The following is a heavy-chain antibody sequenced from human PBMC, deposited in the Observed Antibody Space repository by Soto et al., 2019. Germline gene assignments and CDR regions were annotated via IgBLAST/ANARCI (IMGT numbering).Heavy chain of an antibody. Sequence: EVQLVESGGGLVQPGRSLRLSCAASGFTFDEYAMHWVRQTPGQGLEWVSGISWNSGNIGYADSVKGRFTISRDNAKNSLYLQMNSLRIEDTALYYCAKDLGAFYYNFWSGFESWGQGTLVTVSS. CDR3: AKDLGAFYYNFWSGFES. CDR2: ISWNSGNI. V-gene: IGHV3-9*01. D-gene: IGHD3-3*01. J-gene: IGHJ4*02. CDR1: GFTFDEYA.